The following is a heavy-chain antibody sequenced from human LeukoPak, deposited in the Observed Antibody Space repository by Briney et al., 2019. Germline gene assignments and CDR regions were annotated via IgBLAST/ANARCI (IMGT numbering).Heavy chain of an antibody. J-gene: IGHJ4*02. D-gene: IGHD3-22*01. V-gene: IGHV3-21*01. Sequence: GGSLRLSCAASGFTFSSYSMNWVRQAPGKGLEWVSSISSSSSYIYYADSVKGRFTISRDNAKNSLYLQMNSLRAEDTAVYYCARDPSDSSGYYPYFDYWGQGTLVTVSS. CDR2: ISSSSSYI. CDR3: ARDPSDSSGYYPYFDY. CDR1: GFTFSSYS.